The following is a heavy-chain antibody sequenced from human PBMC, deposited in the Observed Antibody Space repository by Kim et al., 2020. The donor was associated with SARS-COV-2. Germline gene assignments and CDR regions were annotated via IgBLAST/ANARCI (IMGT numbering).Heavy chain of an antibody. V-gene: IGHV3-53*01. J-gene: IGHJ5*02. CDR2: IYSGGST. D-gene: IGHD3-10*01. Sequence: GGSLRLSCAASGFTVSSNYMSWVRQAPGKGLEWVSVIYSGGSTYYADSVKGRFTISRDNSKNTLYLQMNSLRAEDTAVYYCARGPIVWFGESWGQGTLVTVSS. CDR1: GFTVSSNY. CDR3: ARGPIVWFGES.